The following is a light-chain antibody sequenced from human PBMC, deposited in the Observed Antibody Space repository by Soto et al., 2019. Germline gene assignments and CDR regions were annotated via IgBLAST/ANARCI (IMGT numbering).Light chain of an antibody. CDR2: LGS. V-gene: IGKV2-28*01. J-gene: IGKJ2*01. CDR3: MQALQTPYT. Sequence: DIMMTQSPLSLPVTPGEPASISCRSSQSLLHSNGYNFLDWYLQKPGQSPQLLIYLGSNRASGVPDRFSGSGSGTDFTLRISTVEAEDVGIYYCMQALQTPYTFGQGTKLEIK. CDR1: QSLLHSNGYNF.